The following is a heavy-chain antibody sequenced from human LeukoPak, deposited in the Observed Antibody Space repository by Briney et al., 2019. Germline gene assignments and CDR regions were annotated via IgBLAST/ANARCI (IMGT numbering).Heavy chain of an antibody. D-gene: IGHD1-26*01. CDR1: GYTLTELS. V-gene: IGHV1-24*01. CDR2: FDPEDGET. J-gene: IGHJ6*02. CDR3: ARDPFHSGSYMNYYYGMDV. Sequence: ASVKVSCKVSGYTLTELSMHWVRQAPGKGLEWMGGFDPEDGETIYAQKFQGRVTMTEDTSTDTAYMELRSLRSDDTAVYYCARDPFHSGSYMNYYYGMDVWGQGTTVTVSS.